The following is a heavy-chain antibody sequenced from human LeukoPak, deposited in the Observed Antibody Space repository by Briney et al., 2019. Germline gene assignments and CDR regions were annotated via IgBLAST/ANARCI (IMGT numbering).Heavy chain of an antibody. Sequence: ASVKVSCTASGGTFSSYAISWVRQAPGQGLEWMGWISAYNGNTNYAQKLQGRVTMTTDTSTSTAYMELRSLRSDDTAVYYCARGSTLSGWYDNFDYWGQGTLVTVSS. CDR1: GGTFSSYA. J-gene: IGHJ4*02. CDR3: ARGSTLSGWYDNFDY. V-gene: IGHV1-18*01. CDR2: ISAYNGNT. D-gene: IGHD6-19*01.